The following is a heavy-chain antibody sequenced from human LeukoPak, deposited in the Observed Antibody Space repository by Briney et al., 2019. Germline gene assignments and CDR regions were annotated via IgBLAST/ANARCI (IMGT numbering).Heavy chain of an antibody. CDR3: AKDRGITVSGHDY. D-gene: IGHD6-19*01. CDR2: ISGSGGST. J-gene: IGHJ4*02. Sequence: AGGSLRLSCAASGSTFSSYAMSWVRQAPGKGLEWVSAISGSGGSTYYADSVKGRFTISRDNSKNTLYLQMNSLRAEDTAVYYCAKDRGITVSGHDYWGQGTLVTVSS. CDR1: GSTFSSYA. V-gene: IGHV3-23*01.